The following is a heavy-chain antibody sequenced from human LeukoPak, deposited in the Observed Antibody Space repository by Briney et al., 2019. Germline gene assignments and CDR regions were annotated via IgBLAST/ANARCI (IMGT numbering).Heavy chain of an antibody. D-gene: IGHD6-6*01. CDR2: VYYTGST. CDR3: ARHFAYSSSSYFDY. Sequence: SETLSLTCSVSGGSVSNYYWSWIRQPPRKGLEWIGYVYYTGSTNYNPSLKSRVTMFEDKSKNRFSLRLYSVTVADTAVYYCARHFAYSSSSYFDYWGQGSLVTVSS. V-gene: IGHV4-59*08. CDR1: GGSVSNYY. J-gene: IGHJ4*02.